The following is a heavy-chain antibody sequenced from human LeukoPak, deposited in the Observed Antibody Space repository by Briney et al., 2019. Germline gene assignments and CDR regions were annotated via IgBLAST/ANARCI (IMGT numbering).Heavy chain of an antibody. CDR1: GFTVSSKY. J-gene: IGHJ4*02. Sequence: PGGSLRLSCAASGFTVSSKYMSWVRQAPGKGLEWVSVIYSGGSTYYADSVKGRFTISRDNSKNTLYLQMNSLRAEDTAVYYCARVSSGWLYYFDYWGQGTLVTVSS. CDR2: IYSGGST. D-gene: IGHD6-19*01. V-gene: IGHV3-53*01. CDR3: ARVSSGWLYYFDY.